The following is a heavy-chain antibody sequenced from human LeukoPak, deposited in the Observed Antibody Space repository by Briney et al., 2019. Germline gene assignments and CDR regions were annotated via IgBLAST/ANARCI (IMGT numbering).Heavy chain of an antibody. CDR1: GFTFSSYG. CDR3: AKGDPMSTFDY. J-gene: IGHJ4*02. V-gene: IGHV3-33*06. Sequence: PGRSLRLSCAASGFTFSSYGMHWVRQAPGKGLEWVAVIWYDGSNKYYADSVKGRFTISRDNSKNTLYLQMSSLRAEDTAVYYCAKGDPMSTFDYWGQGTLVTVSS. CDR2: IWYDGSNK.